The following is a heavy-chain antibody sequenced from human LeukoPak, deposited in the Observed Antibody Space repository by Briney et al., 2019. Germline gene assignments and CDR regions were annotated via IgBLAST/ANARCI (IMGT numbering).Heavy chain of an antibody. Sequence: PSDTLSLTCSVSGGSINRSSKYWGWIRQSPGKGLEWIGSVYYSGSTYYNSSLKSRVTISVDTSKNHFSLKLSSLTAADTAVYYCATFSGNYVFDYWGQGTRVTVSS. CDR1: GGSINRSSKY. J-gene: IGHJ4*02. V-gene: IGHV4-39*02. CDR3: ATFSGNYVFDY. CDR2: VYYSGST. D-gene: IGHD1-26*01.